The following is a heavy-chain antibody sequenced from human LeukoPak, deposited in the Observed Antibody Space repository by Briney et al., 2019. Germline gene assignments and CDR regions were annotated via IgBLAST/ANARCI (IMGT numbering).Heavy chain of an antibody. J-gene: IGHJ6*03. CDR2: IFYTGST. Sequence: SETLSLTCTVSGGSTIDTGYCWDWIRQSPGKGLEWIGSIFYTGSTYYNPSLKSRITISVDTSKNQFSLMLISVTAADTALYFCARHGRNSYYYYMDVWGKGATVTVSS. CDR1: GGSTIDTGYC. V-gene: IGHV4-39*01. D-gene: IGHD1-26*01. CDR3: ARHGRNSYYYYMDV.